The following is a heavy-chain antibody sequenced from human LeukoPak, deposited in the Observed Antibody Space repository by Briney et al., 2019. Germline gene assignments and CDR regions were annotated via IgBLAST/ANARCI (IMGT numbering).Heavy chain of an antibody. J-gene: IGHJ5*02. CDR1: RYTFTGYY. CDR2: INPNSGVT. CDR3: ARGRGNWNFGFVGTPGGNWFDP. Sequence: ASVKVSCKASRYTFTGYYMHWVRQAPGQGLEWMGWINPNSGVTDYAQNFQGRVTMTRDTSISTAYVELSRLRSDDTAVYYCARGRGNWNFGFVGTPGGNWFDPWGQGTLVTVSS. D-gene: IGHD1-7*01. V-gene: IGHV1-2*02.